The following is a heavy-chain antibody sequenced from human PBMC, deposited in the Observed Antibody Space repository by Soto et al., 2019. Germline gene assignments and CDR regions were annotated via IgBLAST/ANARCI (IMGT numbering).Heavy chain of an antibody. J-gene: IGHJ6*02. Sequence: PGGSLRLSCAASGFTFSSYGMHWVRQAPGKGLEWVAVISYDGSNKYYADSVKGRFTISRDNSKNTLYLQMNSLRAEDTAVYYCAKALHWQQLDLLDYYGMDVWGQGTTVTVS. CDR1: GFTFSSYG. V-gene: IGHV3-30*18. CDR2: ISYDGSNK. CDR3: AKALHWQQLDLLDYYGMDV. D-gene: IGHD6-13*01.